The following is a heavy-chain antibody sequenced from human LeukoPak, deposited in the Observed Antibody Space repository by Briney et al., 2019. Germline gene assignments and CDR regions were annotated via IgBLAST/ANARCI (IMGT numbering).Heavy chain of an antibody. Sequence: GGSLRLPCAASGFTFSSYEMNWVCQAPGKGLEWVSYISSSGSTIYYADSVKGRFTISRDNAKNSLYLQMNSLRAEDTAVYYCARVVVVVAATRDAFDIWGQGTMVTVSS. CDR1: GFTFSSYE. J-gene: IGHJ3*02. CDR2: ISSSGSTI. CDR3: ARVVVVVAATRDAFDI. D-gene: IGHD2-15*01. V-gene: IGHV3-48*03.